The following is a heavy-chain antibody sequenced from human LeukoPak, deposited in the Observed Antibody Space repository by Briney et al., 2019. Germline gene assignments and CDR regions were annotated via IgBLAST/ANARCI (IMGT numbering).Heavy chain of an antibody. CDR2: IYCSGNT. CDR1: VGSINSYY. J-gene: IGHJ2*01. CDR3: ARYESSAYGIDV. D-gene: IGHD3-22*01. Sequence: SETLSLTCTVSVGSINSYYWTWIRQPPGKGLEWIGYIYCSGNTNYNPSLKSRVTISVDTSKNQFSLKVTSVAAADTAVYYCARYESSAYGIDVWGRGTLVTVSS. V-gene: IGHV4-59*08.